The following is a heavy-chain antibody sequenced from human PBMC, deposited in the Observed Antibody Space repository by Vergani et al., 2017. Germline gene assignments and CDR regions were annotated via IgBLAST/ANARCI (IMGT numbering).Heavy chain of an antibody. CDR1: GGSISSGGYY. J-gene: IGHJ5*02. CDR2: IYYSGST. V-gene: IGHV4-31*03. Sequence: QVQLQESGPGLVKPSQTLSLTCTVSGGSISSGGYYWSWIRQHPGKGLEWIGYIYYSGSTYYNPSLKSRVTISVDTSKNQFSLKLSSVTAADTAVYYCARVRCSSSSVNWFDPWGQGTLVTVSS. D-gene: IGHD6-6*01. CDR3: ARVRCSSSSVNWFDP.